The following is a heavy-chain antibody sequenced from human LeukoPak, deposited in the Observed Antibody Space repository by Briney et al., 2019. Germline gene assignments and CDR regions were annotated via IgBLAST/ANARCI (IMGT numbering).Heavy chain of an antibody. CDR3: ARDQNVVPAAHRWCDP. CDR1: GYTFTSYS. D-gene: IGHD2-2*01. J-gene: IGHJ5*02. CDR2: ISAYNGNR. V-gene: IGHV1-18*01. Sequence: GASVKVSCKASGYTFTSYSISWVRQAPGQGLEWMGWISAYNGNRNYAQKLQGRVTMTTDTSTSTAYMELRSLRSDDTAVYYCARDQNVVPAAHRWCDPWGQGTLVTVSS.